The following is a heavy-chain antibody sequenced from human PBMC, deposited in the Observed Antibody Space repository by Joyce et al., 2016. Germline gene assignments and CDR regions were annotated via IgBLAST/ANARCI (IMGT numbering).Heavy chain of an antibody. V-gene: IGHV4-30-4*01. CDR2: IYNNGKT. Sequence: QVQLQESGPGLVKPSQTLSLTCTVSGDSISTGDFYWTWIRQPPGKGLEWIGYIYNNGKTYYNPSLKSRVTMSIDTSENQFSLRLTSATAADTAVYYCAREMNREPLWGHGTLVTVSS. J-gene: IGHJ4*01. CDR1: GDSISTGDFY. D-gene: IGHD1-14*01. CDR3: AREMNREPL.